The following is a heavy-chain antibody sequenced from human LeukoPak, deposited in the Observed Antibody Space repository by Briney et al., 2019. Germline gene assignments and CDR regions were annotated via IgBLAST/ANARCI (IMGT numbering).Heavy chain of an antibody. D-gene: IGHD3-22*01. J-gene: IGHJ4*02. CDR1: GYTFTGYY. CDR2: INPNSGGT. Sequence: SVELSCKASGYTFTGYYMHWVRQAPGQGLEWMGWINPNSGGTNYAQKFQGRVTMTRDTSISTAYMELSRLRSDDTAVYYCARDYYDSSGYYSQGLFDYWGQGTLCTASS. CDR3: ARDYYDSSGYYSQGLFDY. V-gene: IGHV1-2*02.